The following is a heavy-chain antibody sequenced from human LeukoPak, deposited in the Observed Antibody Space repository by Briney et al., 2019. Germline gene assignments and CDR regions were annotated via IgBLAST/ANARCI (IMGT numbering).Heavy chain of an antibody. CDR3: ARHPTYFDWLTD. J-gene: IGHJ4*02. CDR1: GGTFNSDA. V-gene: IGHV1-69*04. Sequence: SVKVSCKGSGGTFNSDAINWVRQAPGQGLEWMGRIIPILTATYAPLFQDRLTITADTSTSTAYMELSSLGSEDTAVYYCARHPTYFDWLTDWGQGTLVTVSS. D-gene: IGHD3-9*01. CDR2: IIPILTA.